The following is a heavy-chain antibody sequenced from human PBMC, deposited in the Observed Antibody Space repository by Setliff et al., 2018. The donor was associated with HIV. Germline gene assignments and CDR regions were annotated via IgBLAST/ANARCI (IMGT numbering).Heavy chain of an antibody. CDR3: AKGFSRIVAVISDY. CDR2: INSDGSST. CDR1: GIMFSRDW. Sequence: GGSLRLSCVASGIMFSRDWMLWVRQAPGKGLVWVSRINSDGSSTYHADSVKGRFTISRDNAKNTLYLQMNGLRADDTAVYYCAKGFSRIVAVISDYWGLGTLVTVSS. V-gene: IGHV3-74*01. J-gene: IGHJ4*02. D-gene: IGHD3-22*01.